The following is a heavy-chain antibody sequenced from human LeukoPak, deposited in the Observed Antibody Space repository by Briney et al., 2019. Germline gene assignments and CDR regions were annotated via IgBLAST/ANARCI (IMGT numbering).Heavy chain of an antibody. CDR1: GYTLTELS. CDR2: YDPEDGET. CDR3: PTLLREDLNWFDP. J-gene: IGHJ5*02. V-gene: IGHV1-24*01. D-gene: IGHD2-21*01. Sequence: ASVKVSCKVSGYTLTELSMHWVRQAPGKGLEWMGGYDPEDGETIYAQKFQGRVTMTEDTSTDTAYMELSSVRSEDTAVYYCPTLLREDLNWFDPWGQGTLVTVSS.